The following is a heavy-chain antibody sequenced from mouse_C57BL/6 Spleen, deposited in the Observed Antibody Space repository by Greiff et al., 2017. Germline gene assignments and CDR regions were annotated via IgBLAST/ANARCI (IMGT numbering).Heavy chain of an antibody. CDR1: GYTFTSYW. V-gene: IGHV1-69*01. Sequence: QVQLQQSGAELVMPGASVKLSCKASGYTFTSYWMHWVKQRPGQGLEWIGEIDPSASYTNYNQKFKGKSTVTVYKSSSTAYMQLSSLTSEDSAVYYCARSVSPAAWFAYWGQGTLVTVSA. J-gene: IGHJ3*01. CDR2: IDPSASYT. CDR3: ARSVSPAAWFAY.